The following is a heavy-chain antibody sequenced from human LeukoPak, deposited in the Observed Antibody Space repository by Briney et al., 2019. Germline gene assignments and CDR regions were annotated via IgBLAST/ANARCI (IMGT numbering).Heavy chain of an antibody. J-gene: IGHJ3*02. CDR1: GGSISSYY. D-gene: IGHD1-26*01. Sequence: PSETLSLTCTVSGGSISSYYWSWIRKPPRKGLEWIGYIYTSGSTNYNPSLKSRVTISVDTSKNQFSLKLSSVTAADTAVYYCASQRVATYENGDAFDIWGQGTMVTVSS. CDR2: IYTSGST. CDR3: ASQRVATYENGDAFDI. V-gene: IGHV4-4*09.